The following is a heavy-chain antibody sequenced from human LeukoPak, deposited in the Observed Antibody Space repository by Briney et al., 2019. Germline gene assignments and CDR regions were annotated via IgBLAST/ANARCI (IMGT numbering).Heavy chain of an antibody. D-gene: IGHD6-6*01. J-gene: IGHJ3*02. Sequence: SETLSLTCTVSGGSISSYYWSWIRQPPGKGLEWIGYIYYSGSTNYNPSLKSRVTISVDTSKNQFSLKLSSVTAADTAVYYCAREGEYSSPSGAFDIWGQGTMVTVSS. CDR1: GGSISSYY. V-gene: IGHV4-59*01. CDR2: IYYSGST. CDR3: AREGEYSSPSGAFDI.